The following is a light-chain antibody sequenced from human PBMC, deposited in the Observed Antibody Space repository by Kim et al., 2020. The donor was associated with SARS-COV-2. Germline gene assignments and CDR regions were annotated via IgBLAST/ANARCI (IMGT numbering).Light chain of an antibody. CDR1: QSIRNS. CDR3: QQTYGDSYT. Sequence: DIQMTQSPSSLSASVADRVTIRCRSSQSIRNSLNWYQQKPGEAPKLLIYGASTLQSGFPSRFSGSGSGTDFTLAISSLQPEDFATYYCQQTYGDSYTFGQGTKLEI. V-gene: IGKV1-39*01. CDR2: GAS. J-gene: IGKJ2*01.